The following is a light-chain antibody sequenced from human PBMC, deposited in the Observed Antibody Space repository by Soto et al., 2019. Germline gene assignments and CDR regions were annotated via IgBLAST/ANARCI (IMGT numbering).Light chain of an antibody. CDR3: QTWWGTGIIV. Sequence: QPVLTQSPSASASLGASVKFTCTLSSGHSTYAIAWHQQQPEKGPRFLMRLNSDGSHSKGDGIPDRFSGSSSGAERYLTISSLQSEDEADYYCQTWWGTGIIVFGGGTKLTVL. CDR1: SGHSTYA. CDR2: LNSDGSH. J-gene: IGLJ2*01. V-gene: IGLV4-69*01.